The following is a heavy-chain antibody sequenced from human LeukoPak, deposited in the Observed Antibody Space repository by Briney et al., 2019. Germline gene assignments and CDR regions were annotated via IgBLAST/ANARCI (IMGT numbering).Heavy chain of an antibody. CDR1: GGSFSGYY. Sequence: SETLSLTCAVYGGSFSGYYWSWLRQPPGKGLEWIGEINHTGSTNYNPSLKSRVTISVDTSKNQFSLKLSSVTAADTAVYYCARVVERLVGYQFDYWGQGTLVTVSS. D-gene: IGHD6-13*01. J-gene: IGHJ4*02. CDR3: ARVVERLVGYQFDY. CDR2: INHTGST. V-gene: IGHV4-34*01.